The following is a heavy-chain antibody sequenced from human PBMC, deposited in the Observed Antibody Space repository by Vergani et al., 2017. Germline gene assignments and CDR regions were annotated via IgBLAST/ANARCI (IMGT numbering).Heavy chain of an antibody. CDR3: ARASLRALVGYYYYMDV. CDR1: GDSITNGGFS. V-gene: IGHV4-30-2*01. Sequence: QLQLQESGPGLVKPSQTLSLTCAVSGDSITNGGFSWHWLRPPPGKGPEWIGYIFPSGNSDSNPSLKNQVSISLDKSKNQFSLWVNSVTAADTAVYFCARASLRALVGYYYYMDVWGKGNTVVVSS. CDR2: IFPSGNS. J-gene: IGHJ6*03. D-gene: IGHD3-16*02.